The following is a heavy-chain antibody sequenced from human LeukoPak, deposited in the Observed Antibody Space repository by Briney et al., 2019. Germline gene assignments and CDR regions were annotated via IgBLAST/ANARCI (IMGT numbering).Heavy chain of an antibody. D-gene: IGHD3-16*02. CDR1: GGSISSSNW. V-gene: IGHV4-4*02. CDR2: IYYSGST. CDR3: AGEERLGELSYWFDP. J-gene: IGHJ5*02. Sequence: PSGTLSLTCAVSGGSISSSNWWSWVRQPPGKGLEWIGYIYYSGSTNYNPSLKSRVTISVDTSKNQFSLKLSSVTAADTAVYYCAGEERLGELSYWFDPWGQGTLVTVSS.